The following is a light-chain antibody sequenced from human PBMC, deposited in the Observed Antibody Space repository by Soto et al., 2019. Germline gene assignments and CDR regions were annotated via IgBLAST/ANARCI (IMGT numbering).Light chain of an antibody. J-gene: IGKJ4*01. CDR3: RQYGRSLGFA. CDR1: QSVSSNF. CDR2: GAS. V-gene: IGKV3-20*01. Sequence: EIVLTQSPGTLSLSPGERATLSCRASQSVSSNFLAWYQEQPGQAPRLLIYGASSRATGVPERFSGSGSGADFSLTISRLEPEDVAVYYCRQYGRSLGFAFGGGTKVEIK.